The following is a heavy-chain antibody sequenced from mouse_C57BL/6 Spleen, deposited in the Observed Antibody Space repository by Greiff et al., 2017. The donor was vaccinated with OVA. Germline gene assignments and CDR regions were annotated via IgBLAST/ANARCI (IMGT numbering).Heavy chain of an antibody. CDR3: ARDDGYYMYYFDD. D-gene: IGHD2-3*01. J-gene: IGHJ2*01. CDR2: INTNNGGT. V-gene: IGHV1-22*01. CDR1: GYTFTDYN. Sequence: VQLQQSGPELVKPGASVKMSCKASGYTFTDYNMHWVKQSHGKSLEWIGYINTNNGGTSYNQKFKGKATLTANKSSSTAYMELRSLTSEDSAVYYCARDDGYYMYYFDDWGKGTTLTVSS.